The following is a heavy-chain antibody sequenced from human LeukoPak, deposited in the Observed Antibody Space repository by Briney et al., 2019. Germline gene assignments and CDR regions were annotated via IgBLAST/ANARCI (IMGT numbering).Heavy chain of an antibody. Sequence: GGSLRLSCVASGFTFNSYVMSWVRQAPGKGLEWVSGISGPGRTTYYADFVKGRFTISRDNSKNTLYLQMNSLRAEDTAVYYCAREVEYYDILTGYYPGFFDYWGQGTLVTVSS. CDR2: ISGPGRTT. CDR3: AREVEYYDILTGYYPGFFDY. D-gene: IGHD3-9*01. J-gene: IGHJ4*02. V-gene: IGHV3-23*01. CDR1: GFTFNSYV.